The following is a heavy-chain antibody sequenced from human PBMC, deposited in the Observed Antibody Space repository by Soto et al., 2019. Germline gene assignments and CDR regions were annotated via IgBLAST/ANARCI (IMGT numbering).Heavy chain of an antibody. CDR3: ARDSMGTDIVLVPAAISYYGMDV. Sequence: GGSLRLSFEASGFSLGSHSMNWVRQAPGKGLEWVSYSSSSSSTIYYADSVKGRFTISRDNAKNSLYLQMNSLRDEDTAVYYCARDSMGTDIVLVPAAISYYGMDVWGQGTTVTVSS. J-gene: IGHJ6*02. V-gene: IGHV3-48*02. CDR2: SSSSSSTI. D-gene: IGHD2-2*01. CDR1: GFSLGSHS.